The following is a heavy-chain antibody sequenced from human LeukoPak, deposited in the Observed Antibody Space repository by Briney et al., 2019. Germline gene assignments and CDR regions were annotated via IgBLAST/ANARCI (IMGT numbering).Heavy chain of an antibody. CDR1: GFTFSSYA. V-gene: IGHV3-23*01. D-gene: IGHD1-7*01. CDR2: ISGSGDST. J-gene: IGHJ4*02. CDR3: AKDERNWNYNLASQTYD. Sequence: PGGSLRLSCAASGFTFSSYAMNWVRQAPGKGLEWVSGISGSGDSTYYADSVKGRFGISRDNSQSTLYLQMYSLRAEDTAVYYCAKDERNWNYNLASQTYDWGQGTLVTVSS.